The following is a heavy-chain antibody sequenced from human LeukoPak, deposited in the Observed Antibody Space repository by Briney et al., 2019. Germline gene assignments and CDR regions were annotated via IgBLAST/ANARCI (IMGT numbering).Heavy chain of an antibody. D-gene: IGHD3-10*01. J-gene: IGHJ5*02. Sequence: AGGSLRLSCAASGFTFSSYAMSWVRQAPGKGLEGVSVITGSGGRTYNADSVKGRFTIYRDNSKNTLYLQMNSLRAEDTAVYYCAKVTYGSGSPHPKGSRWFGPWGQGTLVTVSS. V-gene: IGHV3-23*01. CDR2: ITGSGGRT. CDR3: AKVTYGSGSPHPKGSRWFGP. CDR1: GFTFSSYA.